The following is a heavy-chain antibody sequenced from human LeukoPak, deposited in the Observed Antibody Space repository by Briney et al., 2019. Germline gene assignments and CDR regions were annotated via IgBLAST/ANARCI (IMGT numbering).Heavy chain of an antibody. D-gene: IGHD1-26*01. CDR2: FDPEDGET. CDR1: GYTLTELS. CDR3: ATQDPDSGSYYGPFDY. Sequence: ASVKVSCKVSGYTLTELSMHWVRQAPGKGLEWMGGFDPEDGETIYAQKFQGRVTMTEDTSTDTAYMELSSLRSEDTAVYYCATQDPDSGSYYGPFDYWGQGTLVTVSS. V-gene: IGHV1-24*01. J-gene: IGHJ4*02.